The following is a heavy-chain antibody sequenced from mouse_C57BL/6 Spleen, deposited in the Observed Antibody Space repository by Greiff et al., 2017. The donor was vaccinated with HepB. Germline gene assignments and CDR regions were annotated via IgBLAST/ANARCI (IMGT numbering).Heavy chain of an antibody. CDR2: IYPGDGDT. V-gene: IGHV1-80*01. CDR1: GYAFSSYW. Sequence: QVQLKESGAELVKPGASVKISCKASGYAFSSYWMNWVKQRPGKGLEWIGQIYPGDGDTNYNGKFKGKATLTADKSSSTAYMQLSSLTSEDSAVYFCARWDSSGLDYWGQGTTLTVSS. D-gene: IGHD3-2*02. CDR3: ARWDSSGLDY. J-gene: IGHJ2*01.